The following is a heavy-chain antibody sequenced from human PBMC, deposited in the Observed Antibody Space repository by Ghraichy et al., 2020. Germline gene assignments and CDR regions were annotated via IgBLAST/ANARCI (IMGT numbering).Heavy chain of an antibody. CDR3: ARGGILRYFDWFGGYYMDV. CDR1: GFTFSSYS. D-gene: IGHD3-9*01. V-gene: IGHV3-21*01. CDR2: ISSSSSYI. Sequence: GGSLRLSCAASGFTFSSYSMNWVRQAPGKGLEWVSSISSSSSYIYYADSVKGRFTISRDNAKNSLYLQMNSLRAEDTAVYYCARGGILRYFDWFGGYYMDVWGKGTTVTVSS. J-gene: IGHJ6*03.